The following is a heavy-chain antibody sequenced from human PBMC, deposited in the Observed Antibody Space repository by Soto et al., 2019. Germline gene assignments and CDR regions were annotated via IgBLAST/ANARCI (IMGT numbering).Heavy chain of an antibody. D-gene: IGHD3-3*01. CDR3: GRDGYVFWSGYYSGRDYYYYYMDV. J-gene: IGHJ6*03. CDR2: ISAYNGNT. CDR1: GYTFTSYG. V-gene: IGHV1-18*01. Sequence: ASVKVSCKASGYTFTSYGISWVRQAPGQGLEWMGWISAYNGNTNYAQKLQGRVTMTTDTSTSTAYMELRSLRSDDTAVYYCGRDGYVFWSGYYSGRDYYYYYMDVWGKGTTVTVSS.